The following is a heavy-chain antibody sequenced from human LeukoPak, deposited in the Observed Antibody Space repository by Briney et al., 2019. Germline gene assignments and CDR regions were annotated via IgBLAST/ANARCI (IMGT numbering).Heavy chain of an antibody. D-gene: IGHD2-21*01. J-gene: IGHJ5*01. CDR1: GFSFGNYA. V-gene: IGHV3-23*01. Sequence: GGSLRLPCVASGFSFGNYAMSWVRQAPGKGLQWVSQISGTGGATWYAGFARDRFTISRDNSKKTLYLQMSGLRVEDTAMYYCVKDPRDTYGTNWFVSWGQGTLLIVSS. CDR3: VKDPRDTYGTNWFVS. CDR2: ISGTGGAT.